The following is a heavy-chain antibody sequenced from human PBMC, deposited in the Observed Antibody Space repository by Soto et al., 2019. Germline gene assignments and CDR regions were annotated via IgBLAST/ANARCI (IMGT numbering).Heavy chain of an antibody. J-gene: IGHJ4*02. Sequence: SETLSLTCTVSGGSVTSGSYYWSWIRQPPGKGLEWIGYIYYSGSTNHNPSLKSRVTISVDTSKNQFSLKLSSVTAADTAVYYCARAGYSSSYPIDYWGQGTLVTVSS. CDR3: ARAGYSSSYPIDY. D-gene: IGHD6-13*01. V-gene: IGHV4-61*01. CDR1: GGSVTSGSYY. CDR2: IYYSGST.